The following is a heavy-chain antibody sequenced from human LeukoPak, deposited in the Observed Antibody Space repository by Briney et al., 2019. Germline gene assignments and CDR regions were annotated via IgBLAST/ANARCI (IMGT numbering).Heavy chain of an antibody. V-gene: IGHV3-30-3*01. CDR2: ISYDGSNK. CDR3: ARPSSALLGAFDI. D-gene: IGHD3-22*01. CDR1: GFTFSSYA. J-gene: IGHJ3*02. Sequence: PGKSLRLSCEASGFTFSSYAMHWVRQAPGKGLEWVAVISYDGSNKYYADSVKGRFTISRDNSKNTLYLQMNSLRAEDTAVYYCARPSSALLGAFDIWGQGTMVTVSS.